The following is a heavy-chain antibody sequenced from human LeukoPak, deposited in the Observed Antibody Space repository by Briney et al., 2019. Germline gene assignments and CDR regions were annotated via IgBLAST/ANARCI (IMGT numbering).Heavy chain of an antibody. CDR1: GGSISSYY. V-gene: IGHV4-59*01. CDR3: ARSYGGARPLDY. CDR2: ICYSGST. J-gene: IGHJ4*02. Sequence: PSETLSLSCTVSGGSISSYYWSWIRQPPGKGLEWIGYICYSGSTNYNPSLKSRVTISVDTSKNQFSLKLSSVTAADTAVYYCARSYGGARPLDYWGQGTLVTVSS. D-gene: IGHD4-23*01.